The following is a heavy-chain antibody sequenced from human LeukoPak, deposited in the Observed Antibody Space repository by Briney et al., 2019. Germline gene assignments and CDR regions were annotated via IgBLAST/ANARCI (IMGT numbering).Heavy chain of an antibody. Sequence: GGSLRLSCAASGFTFSIYSMNWVRQAPGKGLEWVSVIYSGGSTYYADSVKGRFTISRDNSKNTLYFQMNSLRAEDTAVYYCAREEMATTAFDYWGQGTLVTVSS. CDR2: IYSGGST. D-gene: IGHD5-24*01. V-gene: IGHV3-53*01. J-gene: IGHJ4*02. CDR1: GFTFSIYS. CDR3: AREEMATTAFDY.